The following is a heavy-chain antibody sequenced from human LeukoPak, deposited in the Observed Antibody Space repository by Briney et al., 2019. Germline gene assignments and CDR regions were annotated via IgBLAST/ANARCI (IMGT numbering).Heavy chain of an antibody. CDR1: GYSISSGYY. CDR2: IYHSGST. V-gene: IGHV4-38-2*02. CDR3: ARGRSRGYCSSTSCHGDWFDP. Sequence: PSETLSLTCTVSGYSISSGYYWGWIRQPPGKGLEWIGSIYHSGSTYYNPSLKSRVTISVDTSKNQFSLKLSSVTAADTAVYYCARGRSRGYCSSTSCHGDWFDPWGQGTLVTVSS. J-gene: IGHJ5*02. D-gene: IGHD2-2*01.